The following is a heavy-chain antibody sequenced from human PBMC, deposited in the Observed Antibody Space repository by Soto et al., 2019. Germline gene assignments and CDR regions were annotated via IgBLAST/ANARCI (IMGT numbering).Heavy chain of an antibody. CDR2: ISAHNGNT. V-gene: IGHV1-18*01. CDR1: GYTFTSYG. J-gene: IGHJ4*02. Sequence: VHLVQSGAEEKKPGASVKVSCKASGYTFTSYGITWVRQAPGQVLAWMGWISAHNGNTDYAQKLQGRVIVTRDTSTSTAYMELRSLRSDDTAVYYCARGRYGDSWGQGALVTVSS. CDR3: ARGRYGDS. D-gene: IGHD1-1*01.